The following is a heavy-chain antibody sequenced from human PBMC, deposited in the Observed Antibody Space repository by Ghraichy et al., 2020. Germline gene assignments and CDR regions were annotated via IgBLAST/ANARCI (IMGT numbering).Heavy chain of an antibody. J-gene: IGHJ5*02. Sequence: SETLSLTCTVSGGSISSSSYYWGWIRQPPGKGLEWIGSIYYSGSTYYNPSLKSRVTISVDTSKNQFSLKLSSVTAADTAVYYCARRSSYYDSSGRFDPWGQGTLVTVSS. V-gene: IGHV4-39*01. CDR2: IYYSGST. D-gene: IGHD3-22*01. CDR1: GGSISSSSYY. CDR3: ARRSSYYDSSGRFDP.